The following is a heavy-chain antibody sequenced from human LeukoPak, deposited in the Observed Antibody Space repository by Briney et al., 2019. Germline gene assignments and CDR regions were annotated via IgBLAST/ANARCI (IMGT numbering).Heavy chain of an antibody. CDR2: INHSGGT. Sequence: SETLSLTCTLYGDSFNDYYWSWIRQPPGKGLEWIGEINHSGGTNYNPSLWSRLTISIDTSKHQFSLQVTSVTAADTGVYFCARASDTMISFGGAISYFDNWGQGALVTVSS. J-gene: IGHJ4*02. V-gene: IGHV4-34*01. CDR1: GDSFNDYY. D-gene: IGHD3-16*02. CDR3: ARASDTMISFGGAISYFDN.